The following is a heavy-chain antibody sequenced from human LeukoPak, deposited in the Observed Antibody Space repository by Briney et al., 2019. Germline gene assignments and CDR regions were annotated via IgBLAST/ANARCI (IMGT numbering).Heavy chain of an antibody. D-gene: IGHD6-6*01. J-gene: IGHJ6*03. CDR2: IIPIFGTA. Sequence: SVKVSCKASGGTFSSYAISWVRQAPGQGLEWMGGIIPIFGTANCAQKFQGRVTITTDESTSTAYMELSSLRSEDTAVYYCARVVIAALSGLYYYYYMDVWGKGTTVTVSS. CDR1: GGTFSSYA. CDR3: ARVVIAALSGLYYYYYMDV. V-gene: IGHV1-69*05.